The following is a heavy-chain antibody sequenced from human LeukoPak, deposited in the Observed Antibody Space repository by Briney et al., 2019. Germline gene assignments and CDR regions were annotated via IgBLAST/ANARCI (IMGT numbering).Heavy chain of an antibody. J-gene: IGHJ3*02. V-gene: IGHV3-30*02. CDR1: GFTFSTHA. CDR3: AKGSGAYPYAFDI. CDR2: IQYDGTDK. Sequence: GGSLRLSCAASGFTFSTHAMHWVRQAPGKGLEWVAFIQYDGTDKYYADSAKGRFTISRDNSKNTLYLQMNSLRAEDTAVYYCAKGSGAYPYAFDIWGQGTMVTVSS. D-gene: IGHD5-12*01.